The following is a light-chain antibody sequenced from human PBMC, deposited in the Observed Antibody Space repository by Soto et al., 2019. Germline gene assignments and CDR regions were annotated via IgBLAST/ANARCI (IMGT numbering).Light chain of an antibody. CDR1: SSDVGGYNY. CDR3: CSYTSSSTLPV. CDR2: DVS. V-gene: IGLV2-14*01. J-gene: IGLJ3*02. Sequence: QSALTQPASVSGSPGQSITISCTGTSSDVGGYNYVSWYQQHPGKAPKLMIYDVSNRPSGVSNRFSGSKSGNTASLTTSGLQAEDEADYYCCSYTSSSTLPVFGGGTKLTVL.